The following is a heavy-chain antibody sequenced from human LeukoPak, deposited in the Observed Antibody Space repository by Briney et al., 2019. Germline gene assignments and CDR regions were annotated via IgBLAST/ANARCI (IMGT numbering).Heavy chain of an antibody. D-gene: IGHD2-2*01. CDR1: GYTFTSYG. Sequence: GESLKISCKGSGYTFTSYGISWVRQAPGQGLEWMGWISAYNGNTNYAQKLQGRVTMTTDTSTSTAYMELRSLRSDDTAVYYCARGASTSWFLTDSSSDIWGQGTMVTVSS. CDR2: ISAYNGNT. CDR3: ARGASTSWFLTDSSSDI. V-gene: IGHV1-18*01. J-gene: IGHJ3*02.